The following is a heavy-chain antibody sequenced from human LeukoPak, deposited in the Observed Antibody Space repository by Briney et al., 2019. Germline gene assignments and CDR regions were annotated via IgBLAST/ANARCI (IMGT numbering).Heavy chain of an antibody. CDR1: GFTFSSYE. J-gene: IGHJ6*04. CDR3: ARGGPAYYDILTGYYPYGMDV. Sequence: AGSLRLSCAASGFTFSSYEMNWVRQAPGKGLEWVSYISSSGSTIYYADSVKGRFTISRDNAKNSLYLQMNSLRAEDTAVYYCARGGPAYYDILTGYYPYGMDVWGKGTTVTVSS. D-gene: IGHD3-9*01. CDR2: ISSSGSTI. V-gene: IGHV3-48*03.